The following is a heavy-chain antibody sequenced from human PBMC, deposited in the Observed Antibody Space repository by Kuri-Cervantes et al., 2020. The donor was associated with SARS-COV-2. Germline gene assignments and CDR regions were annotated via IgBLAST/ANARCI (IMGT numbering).Heavy chain of an antibody. CDR3: ASAAGSFYGIDV. CDR2: INPSGGST. CDR1: GYTFTSYY. J-gene: IGHJ6*02. Sequence: ASVKVSCKASGYTFTSYYMHWVRQAPGQGLEWMGIINPSGGSTSYAQKFQGRVTMTRDTSTSTVYMELSSLRSEDTAVYYCASAAGSFYGIDVWGQGTTVTVSS. V-gene: IGHV1-46*01. D-gene: IGHD6-13*01.